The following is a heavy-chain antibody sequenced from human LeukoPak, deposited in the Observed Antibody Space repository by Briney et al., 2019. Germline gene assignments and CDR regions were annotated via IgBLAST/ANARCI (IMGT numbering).Heavy chain of an antibody. Sequence: GGSLRLSCAASGFTFSSYAMNWVRQAPGEGLEWVSAISGSGGSTYHADSVKGRFTISRDNSKNTLFLQMNSLRAEDAAVYYCAKGRGIVARPDYFDYWGQGTLVTVSS. D-gene: IGHD6-6*01. J-gene: IGHJ4*02. CDR3: AKGRGIVARPDYFDY. CDR2: ISGSGGST. CDR1: GFTFSSYA. V-gene: IGHV3-23*01.